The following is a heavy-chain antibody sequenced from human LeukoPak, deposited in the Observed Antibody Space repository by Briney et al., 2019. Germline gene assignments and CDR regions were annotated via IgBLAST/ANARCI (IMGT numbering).Heavy chain of an antibody. CDR1: GFAFSSYW. CDR3: ARDGPDGSGSYYNVGYFDY. Sequence: GGSLRLSCAASGFAFSSYWMSWVRQAPGKGLEWVANIKQDGSEKYYVDSVKGRFTISRDNAKNSLYLQMNSLRAEDTAVYYCARDGPDGSGSYYNVGYFDYWGQGTLVTVSS. CDR2: IKQDGSEK. D-gene: IGHD3-10*01. V-gene: IGHV3-7*01. J-gene: IGHJ4*02.